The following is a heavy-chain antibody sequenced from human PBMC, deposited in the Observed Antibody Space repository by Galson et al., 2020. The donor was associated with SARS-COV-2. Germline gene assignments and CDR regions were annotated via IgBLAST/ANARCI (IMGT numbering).Heavy chain of an antibody. CDR1: GFTFSRYA. D-gene: IGHD3-3*01. CDR2: ISYDASDK. Sequence: GESLKISCAASGFTFSRYAMHWVRQAPGKGLEWVAVISYDASDKFYADSVKGRFTISRDNSKNTLDLQMNSLRPEDTAVYYCAKVNPFGYFIHFYYYGMDVWGQGTTVTVFS. J-gene: IGHJ6*02. CDR3: AKVNPFGYFIHFYYYGMDV. V-gene: IGHV3-30*18.